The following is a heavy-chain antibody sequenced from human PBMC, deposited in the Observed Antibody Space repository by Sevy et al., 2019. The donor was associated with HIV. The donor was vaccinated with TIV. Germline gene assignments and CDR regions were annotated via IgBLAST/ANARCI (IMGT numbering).Heavy chain of an antibody. V-gene: IGHV3-49*03. CDR3: TRRLGELSLMDFDY. CDR1: GFTFGDYA. CDR2: IRSKAYGGTT. D-gene: IGHD3-16*02. J-gene: IGHJ4*02. Sequence: GGSLRLSCTASGFTFGDYAMSWFRQAPGKGLEWVGFIRSKAYGGTTEYAASVKGRFTISRDDSKSIAYLQMNSPKTEDTAVYYCTRRLGELSLMDFDYWGQGTLVTVSS.